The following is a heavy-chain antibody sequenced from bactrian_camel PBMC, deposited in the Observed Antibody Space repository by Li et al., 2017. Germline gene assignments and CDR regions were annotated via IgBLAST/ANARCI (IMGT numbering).Heavy chain of an antibody. CDR1: GFASSNNC. V-gene: IGHV3S53*01. Sequence: HVQLVESGGGSVQAGGSLRLSCTVSGFASSNNCMGWFRQAPGKEREGVAYINTYGTTTYEDSAKGRFTISKDNDKNILYLQMNSLKTEDTGMYICAATRRPPSSAPLLRPERYNFWGRGTQVTVS. CDR2: INTYGTT. CDR3: AATRRPPSSAPLLRPERYNF. D-gene: IGHD3*01. J-gene: IGHJ4*01.